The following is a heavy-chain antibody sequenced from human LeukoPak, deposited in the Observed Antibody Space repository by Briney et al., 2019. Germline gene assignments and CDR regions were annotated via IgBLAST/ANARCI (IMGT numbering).Heavy chain of an antibody. V-gene: IGHV4-59*06. Sequence: SETLSLTCTVSGGSISSYYWSWIRQHPGKGLEWIGYIYYSGSTYYNPSLKSRVTISVDTSKNQFSLKLSSVTAADTAVYYCAREDWGLRGYIVGATRGAFDIWGQGTMVTVSS. CDR2: IYYSGST. CDR3: AREDWGLRGYIVGATRGAFDI. D-gene: IGHD1-26*01. CDR1: GGSISSYY. J-gene: IGHJ3*02.